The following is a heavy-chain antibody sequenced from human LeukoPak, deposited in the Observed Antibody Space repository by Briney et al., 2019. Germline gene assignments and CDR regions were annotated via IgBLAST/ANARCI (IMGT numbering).Heavy chain of an antibody. CDR3: AREGRDGYNFPLDY. CDR1: GGTFSSYA. CDR2: IIPIFGTA. V-gene: IGHV1-69*01. Sequence: SVKVSCKASGGTFSSYAISWVRQAPGQGLEWMGGIIPIFGTANYAQKFQGRVTITADESTSTAYMELSSLRSEDTAVYYCAREGRDGYNFPLDYWGQGTLVTVSS. D-gene: IGHD5-24*01. J-gene: IGHJ4*02.